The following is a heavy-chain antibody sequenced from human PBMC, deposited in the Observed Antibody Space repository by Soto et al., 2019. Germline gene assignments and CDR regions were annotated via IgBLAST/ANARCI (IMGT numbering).Heavy chain of an antibody. V-gene: IGHV4-59*12. J-gene: IGHJ5*02. CDR3: ARGVPYYYGSGASGWFDP. CDR2: INYSGST. CDR1: GGSISSYY. Sequence: PSETLSLTCTVSGGSISSYYWSWIRQPPGKGLEWIGDINYSGSTNYNPSLKSRVTISVDTSKNQFSLKLSSVTAADTAVYYCARGVPYYYGSGASGWFDPWGQGTLVTV. D-gene: IGHD3-10*01.